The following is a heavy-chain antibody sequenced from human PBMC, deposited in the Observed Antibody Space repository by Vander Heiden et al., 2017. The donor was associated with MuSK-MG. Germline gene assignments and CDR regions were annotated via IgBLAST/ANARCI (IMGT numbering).Heavy chain of an antibody. V-gene: IGHV3-43*02. CDR1: FTFDDYA. D-gene: IGHD3-9*01. CDR2: ISGDGGST. Sequence: EVQLVESGGGVVQPGFTFDDYAMHWVRQAPGKGLEWVSLISGDGGSTYYADSVKGRFTISRDNSKNSLYLQMNSLRTEDTALYYCAKTGRYDILTGPPRPYYYYYGMDVWGQGTTVTVSS. J-gene: IGHJ6*02. CDR3: AKTGRYDILTGPPRPYYYYYGMDV.